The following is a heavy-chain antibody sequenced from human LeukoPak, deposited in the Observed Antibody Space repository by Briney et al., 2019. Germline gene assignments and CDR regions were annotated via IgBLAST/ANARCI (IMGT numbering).Heavy chain of an antibody. CDR1: GFTFSSYA. CDR3: AKPRIYYGSGSYQVDAFDI. J-gene: IGHJ3*02. Sequence: GGSLRLSCAASGFTFSSYAMSWVRQAPGKGLEWVSAISGSGGSTYYADSVKGRFTISRDNSKNTLYLQMNSLRAEDTAVYYCAKPRIYYGSGSYQVDAFDIWGQGTMVTVSS. CDR2: ISGSGGST. V-gene: IGHV3-23*01. D-gene: IGHD3-10*01.